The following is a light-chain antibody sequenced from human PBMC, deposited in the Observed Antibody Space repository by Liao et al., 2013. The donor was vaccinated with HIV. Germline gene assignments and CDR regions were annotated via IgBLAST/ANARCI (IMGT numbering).Light chain of an antibody. CDR3: QAWDSSTPYV. Sequence: SYELTQPPSVSVSPGQTASITCSGDRLGDNIVSWYQQRPGQSPVVVIYQDNKWPSGIPERFSGSNSGNTATLTISGTQAMDEAVYYCQAWDSSTPYVFGTGTKVTVL. V-gene: IGLV3-1*01. CDR1: RLGDNI. J-gene: IGLJ1*01. CDR2: QDN.